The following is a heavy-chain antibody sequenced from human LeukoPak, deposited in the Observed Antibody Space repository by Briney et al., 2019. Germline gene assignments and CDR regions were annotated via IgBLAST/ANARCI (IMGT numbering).Heavy chain of an antibody. V-gene: IGHV5-51*01. D-gene: IGHD3-22*01. Sequence: GESLKISCKGSGYSFTSYSIGWVRQMPGKGLEWMGNIYPGDSDTRYSPSFQGQVTISADKSISTAYLQWSSLKASDTAMYYCARLSYYYDSTGYSSPVTYYFDYWGQGTLVTVSS. J-gene: IGHJ4*02. CDR3: ARLSYYYDSTGYSSPVTYYFDY. CDR2: IYPGDSDT. CDR1: GYSFTSYS.